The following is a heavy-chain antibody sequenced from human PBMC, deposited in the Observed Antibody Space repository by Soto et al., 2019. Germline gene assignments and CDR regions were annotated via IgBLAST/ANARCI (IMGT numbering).Heavy chain of an antibody. V-gene: IGHV1-46*01. Sequence: QVQLVQSGAEVTNPGASVKDSCKASGYTFSTFYLHWLRQARGQGPEWMGIITPSTGGTRYAQKFQDRLIMAKDTTTNKVYMEVNNLRSEDTAVYYCARPVATKTSPIDYWGQGTLVTVSS. CDR3: ARPVATKTSPIDY. CDR2: ITPSTGGT. D-gene: IGHD5-12*01. CDR1: GYTFSTFY. J-gene: IGHJ4*02.